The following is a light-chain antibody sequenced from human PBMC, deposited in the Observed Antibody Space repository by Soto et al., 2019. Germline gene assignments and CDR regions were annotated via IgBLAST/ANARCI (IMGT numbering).Light chain of an antibody. V-gene: IGLV2-23*02. CDR1: SSDVGSYNL. CDR2: EVS. Sequence: QSALTQPASVSGSPGQSITISCTGTSSDVGSYNLVSWYQQHPGKAPKLMIYEVSKRPSGVSNRFSGSKSGNTASLTISGLQAEDEADYYCCSYAGSCISVVFGGGTKLTVL. J-gene: IGLJ2*01. CDR3: CSYAGSCISVV.